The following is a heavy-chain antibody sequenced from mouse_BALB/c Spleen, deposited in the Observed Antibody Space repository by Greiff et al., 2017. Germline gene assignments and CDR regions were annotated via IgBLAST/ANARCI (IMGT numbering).Heavy chain of an antibody. CDR1: GFSLTSYG. J-gene: IGHJ3*01. D-gene: IGHD1-2*01. V-gene: IGHV2-9*02. CDR3: AREGTTAKDWFAY. Sequence: QVQLKQSGPGLVAPSQSLSITCTVSGFSLTSYGVHWVRQPPGKGLEWLGVIWAGGSTNYNSALMSRLSISKDNSKSQVFLKMNSLQTDDTAMYYCAREGTTAKDWFAYWGQGTLVTVSA. CDR2: IWAGGST.